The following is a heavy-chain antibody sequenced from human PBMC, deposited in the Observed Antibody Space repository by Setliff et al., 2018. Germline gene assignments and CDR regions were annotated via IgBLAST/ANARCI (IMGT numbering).Heavy chain of an antibody. CDR2: ISSSSSTI. CDR1: GFTFSSYE. J-gene: IGHJ4*02. Sequence: GGSLRLSCAASGFTFSSYEMNWVRQAPGKGLEWVSYISSSSSTIYYADSVKGRFTISRDNAKNSLYLQMNSLRAEDTAVYYCARAAITIFGVVTPFDYWGQGTLVTVSS. CDR3: ARAAITIFGVVTPFDY. V-gene: IGHV3-48*03. D-gene: IGHD3-3*01.